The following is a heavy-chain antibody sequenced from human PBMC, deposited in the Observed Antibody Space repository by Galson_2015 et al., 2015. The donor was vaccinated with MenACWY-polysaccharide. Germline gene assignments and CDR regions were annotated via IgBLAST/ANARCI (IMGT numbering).Heavy chain of an antibody. CDR2: ISSGSHTA. D-gene: IGHD1-26*01. V-gene: IGHV3-23*01. J-gene: IGHJ4*02. CDR1: GFNFSIYV. Sequence: SLRLSCAASGFNFSIYVMTWVRQAPGKGLEWVSAISSGSHTAYYTDSVKGRFTISRDNSKDTLHLQMDSLRAEDTGVYYCVKGGWADNWGQGTLVTVSS. CDR3: VKGGWADN.